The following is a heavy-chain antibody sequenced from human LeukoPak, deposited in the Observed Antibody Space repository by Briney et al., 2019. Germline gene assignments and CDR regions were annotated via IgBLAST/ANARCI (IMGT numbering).Heavy chain of an antibody. D-gene: IGHD4-17*01. Sequence: GGSLRLSCAASGFTVSSDYMSWVRQAPGKGLEWVSVIYSGGSTYYADSVKGRFTISRDNSKNTLYLQMNSLRAEDTAVYNCARSKGHYYYGDLDYWGQGTLVTVSS. J-gene: IGHJ4*02. CDR3: ARSKGHYYYGDLDY. CDR1: GFTVSSDY. V-gene: IGHV3-66*01. CDR2: IYSGGST.